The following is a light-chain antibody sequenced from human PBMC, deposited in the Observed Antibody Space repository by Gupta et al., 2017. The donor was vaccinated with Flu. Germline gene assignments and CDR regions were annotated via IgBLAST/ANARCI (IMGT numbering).Light chain of an antibody. CDR2: GAS. J-gene: IGKJ4*01. CDR1: QSVSSSY. CDR3: QQYGRSPLT. V-gene: IGKV3-20*01. Sequence: ERATLPCRASQSVSSSYLAWYQQKPGQAPRLLIYGASSRATGIPDRFSGSGSGTDFTLTISRLEPEDFAVYYCQQYGRSPLTFGGGTKVEIK.